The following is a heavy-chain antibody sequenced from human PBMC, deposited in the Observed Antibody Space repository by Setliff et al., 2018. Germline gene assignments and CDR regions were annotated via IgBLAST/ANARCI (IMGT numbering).Heavy chain of an antibody. D-gene: IGHD3-10*01. CDR2: FYHSGSM. V-gene: IGHV4-59*08. CDR1: GGSISSSY. CDR3: ARVYYYASGNSHNYYMDV. Sequence: PSETLSLTCTVSGGSISSSYWSWVRQPPGKGLEWVGYFYHSGSMNYNPSLKGRVTRSVDTSNDQLSLQLTSVSAADTAIYYCARVYYYASGNSHNYYMDVWGKGTAVTVSS. J-gene: IGHJ6*03.